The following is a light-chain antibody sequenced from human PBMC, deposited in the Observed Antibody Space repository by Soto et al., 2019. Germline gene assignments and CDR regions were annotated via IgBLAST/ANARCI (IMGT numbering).Light chain of an antibody. CDR3: QQYNSYWT. V-gene: IGKV1-5*03. CDR2: KAS. Sequence: EIQMTQSPSTLSASPGGRATLSCRASQSISSWLAWYQQKPGKAPKLLIYKASSLESGVPSRFSGSGSGTEFTLTISSLQPDDFATYYCQQYNSYWTFGQGTKVDIK. J-gene: IGKJ1*01. CDR1: QSISSW.